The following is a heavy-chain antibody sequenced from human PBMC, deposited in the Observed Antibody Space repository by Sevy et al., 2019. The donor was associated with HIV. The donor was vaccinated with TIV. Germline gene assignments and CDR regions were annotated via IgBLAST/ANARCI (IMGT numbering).Heavy chain of an antibody. CDR2: ISYDGSNK. CDR1: GFTFSSYG. V-gene: IGHV3-30*03. J-gene: IGHJ2*01. CDR3: ATGSYYYDSSGYKKNWYFDL. D-gene: IGHD3-22*01. Sequence: GGSLRLSCAASGFTFSSYGMHWVRQAPGKGLEWVAVISYDGSNKYYADSVKGRFTISRDNSKNTLYLQMNSLRAEDTAVYYCATGSYYYDSSGYKKNWYFDLWGRGTLVTVSS.